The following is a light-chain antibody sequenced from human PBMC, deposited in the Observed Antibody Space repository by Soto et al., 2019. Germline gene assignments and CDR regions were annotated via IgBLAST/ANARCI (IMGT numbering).Light chain of an antibody. CDR1: QNIINY. J-gene: IGKJ5*01. CDR3: QQYGSSPPIT. V-gene: IGKV3-20*01. Sequence: EIVLRKSPATLSLSTGKIATLSCRASQNIINYLIWYQQKPGQAPRLLMYGASSRATGIPDRFSGSGSGTDFTLTISRLEPEDFAVYYCQQYGSSPPITFGQGTLLENK. CDR2: GAS.